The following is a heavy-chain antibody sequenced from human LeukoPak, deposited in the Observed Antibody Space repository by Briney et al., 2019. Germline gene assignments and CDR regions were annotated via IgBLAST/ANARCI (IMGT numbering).Heavy chain of an antibody. D-gene: IGHD5-18*01. CDR1: GFTFDDYA. V-gene: IGHV3-9*01. J-gene: IGHJ4*02. Sequence: GRSLRLSCAASGFTFDDYAMHWVRQAPGKGLEWVSGISWNSGSIGYADSVKGRFTISRDNAKNSLYLQMNSLRAEDTALYYCAKAVEMATAPFDYWGQGTLVTVSS. CDR3: AKAVEMATAPFDY. CDR2: ISWNSGSI.